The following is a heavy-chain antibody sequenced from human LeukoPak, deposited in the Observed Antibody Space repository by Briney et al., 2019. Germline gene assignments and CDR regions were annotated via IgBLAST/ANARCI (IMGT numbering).Heavy chain of an antibody. Sequence: GGSLRLSRAASGFTFSSYAMSWVRQATGKGLEWVSAIGDSGGATNYADSVKGRFTISRDNSKNTLYLQMNSLRAEDTAVYYCAKRSCSGGSCNFDYWGQGTLVTVSS. D-gene: IGHD2-15*01. CDR2: IGDSGGAT. V-gene: IGHV3-23*01. J-gene: IGHJ4*02. CDR1: GFTFSSYA. CDR3: AKRSCSGGSCNFDY.